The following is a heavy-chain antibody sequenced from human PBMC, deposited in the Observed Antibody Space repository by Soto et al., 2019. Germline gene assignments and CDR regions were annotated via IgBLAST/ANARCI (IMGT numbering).Heavy chain of an antibody. CDR2: IIPIFGTA. J-gene: IGHJ5*02. CDR1: GGTFSSYA. V-gene: IGHV1-69*12. D-gene: IGHD3-22*01. CDR3: ARDRGPSSGYYPYWFDP. Sequence: QVQLVQSGAEVKKPGSSVKVSCKASGGTFSSYAISWVRQAPGQGLEWMGEIIPIFGTANYAQKCQGRVTITADESMSTAYMELSSLRSEDTAVYYCARDRGPSSGYYPYWFDPWGQGTLVTVSS.